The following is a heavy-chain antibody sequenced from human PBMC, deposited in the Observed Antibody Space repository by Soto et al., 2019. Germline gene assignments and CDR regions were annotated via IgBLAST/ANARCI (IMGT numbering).Heavy chain of an antibody. Sequence: QVQPVQSGAEVKKPGASVKVSCKASGYTFTSYAMHWVRQAPGQRLEWMGWINAGNGNTKYSQKFQGRVTITRDTSASTAYMELSSLRSEDTAVYYCARLYYGSGSYYFDYWGQGTLVTVSS. D-gene: IGHD3-10*01. CDR2: INAGNGNT. CDR1: GYTFTSYA. CDR3: ARLYYGSGSYYFDY. J-gene: IGHJ4*02. V-gene: IGHV1-3*01.